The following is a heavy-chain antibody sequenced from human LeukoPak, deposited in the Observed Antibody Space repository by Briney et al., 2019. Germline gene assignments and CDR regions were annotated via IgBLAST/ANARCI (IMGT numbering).Heavy chain of an antibody. CDR3: ARVSPNTVTTLQYFDY. D-gene: IGHD4-17*01. V-gene: IGHV3-7*01. J-gene: IGHJ4*02. CDR2: IKQDGNEK. Sequence: GGSLRLSCVGSGVIVRSNYMTWVRQAPGKGLEWVANIKQDGNEKYYVDSVKGRFTISRDNAKNSLYLQMNSLRAEDTAVYYCARVSPNTVTTLQYFDYWGQGTLVTVSS. CDR1: GVIVRSNY.